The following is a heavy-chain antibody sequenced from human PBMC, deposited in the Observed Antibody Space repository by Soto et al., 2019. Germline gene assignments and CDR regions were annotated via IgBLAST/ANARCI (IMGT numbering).Heavy chain of an antibody. J-gene: IGHJ4*02. CDR2: AYYSGST. CDR1: GGSITSYY. CDR3: ARIGYSYGYNGFDN. Sequence: QVQLQESGPGLVKPSETLSLTCTVSGGSITSYYWSWIRQPPGKGLEWIGHAYYSGSTSYNPSLKSRVTISVDTSNNEVSQRLTSVTAADTAVYYCARIGYSYGYNGFDNWGQGTLVTVSS. D-gene: IGHD5-18*01. V-gene: IGHV4-59*01.